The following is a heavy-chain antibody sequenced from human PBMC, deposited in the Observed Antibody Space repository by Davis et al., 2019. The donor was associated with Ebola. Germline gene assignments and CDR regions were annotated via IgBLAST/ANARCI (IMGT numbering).Heavy chain of an antibody. D-gene: IGHD6-13*01. CDR3: ARDWGAAAGNDY. J-gene: IGHJ4*02. CDR2: IIPMLGIP. V-gene: IGHV1-69*04. CDR1: GGTFSTYT. Sequence: AASVKVSCKASGGTFSTYTISWVRQAPGQGLEWMGRIIPMLGIPNYAQKFQGRVTITADKSTSTAYIEVRSLKSEDTAVYYCARDWGAAAGNDYWGQGTLVTVSS.